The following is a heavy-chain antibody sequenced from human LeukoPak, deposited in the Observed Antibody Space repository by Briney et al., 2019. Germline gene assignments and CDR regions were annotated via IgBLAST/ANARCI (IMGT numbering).Heavy chain of an antibody. D-gene: IGHD6-13*01. CDR2: ISWNSGSI. V-gene: IGHV3-9*01. CDR3: AKDGSGSSWYYFDY. J-gene: IGHJ4*02. Sequence: GGSLRLSCAASGFTFDDYAMHWVRQAPGKGLEWVSGISWNSGSIGYAGSVKGRFTISRDNAKNSLYLQMNSLRAEDTALYYCAKDGSGSSWYYFDYWGQGTLVTVSS. CDR1: GFTFDDYA.